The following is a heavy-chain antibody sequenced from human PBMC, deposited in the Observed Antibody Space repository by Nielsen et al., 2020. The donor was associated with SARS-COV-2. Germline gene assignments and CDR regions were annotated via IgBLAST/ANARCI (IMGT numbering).Heavy chain of an antibody. CDR2: FDPEDGET. V-gene: IGHV1-24*01. D-gene: IGHD1-26*01. J-gene: IGHJ6*02. Sequence: WVRQAPGQGLEWMGGFDPEDGETIYAQKFQGRVTMTEDTSTDTAYMELSSLRSEDTAVYYCATGRERRGYYYYYGMDVWGQGTTVTVSS. CDR3: ATGRERRGYYYYYGMDV.